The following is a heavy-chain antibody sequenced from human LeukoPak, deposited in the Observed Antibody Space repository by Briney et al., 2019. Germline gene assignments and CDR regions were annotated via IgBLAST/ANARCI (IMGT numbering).Heavy chain of an antibody. J-gene: IGHJ3*02. Sequence: GGSLRLSCAASGFTFNNFTMNWVRQAPGKGLEWVSSITSGSNDIYYADSVKGRFTISRDNSKNTLYLQMSSLRAEDTAVYYCVKALGYCSGGSCLAFDIWGQGTMVTVSS. V-gene: IGHV3-21*01. CDR3: VKALGYCSGGSCLAFDI. D-gene: IGHD2-15*01. CDR2: ITSGSNDI. CDR1: GFTFNNFT.